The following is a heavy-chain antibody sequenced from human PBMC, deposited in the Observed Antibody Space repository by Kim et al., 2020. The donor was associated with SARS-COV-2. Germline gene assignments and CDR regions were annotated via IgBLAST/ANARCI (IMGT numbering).Heavy chain of an antibody. J-gene: IGHJ6*02. D-gene: IGHD3-10*01. Sequence: ASVKVSCKASGYTFTSYAMNWVRQAPGQGLEWMGWINTNTGNPTYAQGFTGRFVFSLDTSVSTAYLQISSLKAEDTAVYYCASYGVLWFGETAPYYYYGMDVWGQGTTVTVSS. CDR1: GYTFTSYA. CDR2: INTNTGNP. V-gene: IGHV7-4-1*02. CDR3: ASYGVLWFGETAPYYYYGMDV.